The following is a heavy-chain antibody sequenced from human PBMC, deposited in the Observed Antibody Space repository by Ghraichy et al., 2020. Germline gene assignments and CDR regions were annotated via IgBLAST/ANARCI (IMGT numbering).Heavy chain of an antibody. CDR2: MFYSGST. CDR1: GDSISSRNNN. CDR3: ARCPHYFYGMDV. V-gene: IGHV4-39*01. J-gene: IGHJ6*02. Sequence: SETLSLTCTVSGDSISSRNNNWGWIRQPPGKGLEWIGSMFYSGSTNYNPSLKSRVTISVDTSKNQFSLKLRSVTAADTAVYYCARCPHYFYGMDVWAQGTTVTVSS.